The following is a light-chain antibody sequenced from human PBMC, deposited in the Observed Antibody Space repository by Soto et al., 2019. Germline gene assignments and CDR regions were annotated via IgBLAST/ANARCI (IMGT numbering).Light chain of an antibody. CDR1: QSSSYW. V-gene: IGKV1-5*01. CDR2: DAT. J-gene: IGKJ1*01. Sequence: DIQMTQSPSPWLASVEASAPTTSRASQSSSYWLACYQQKPGRAPKLLIDDATSFETGVPTRFSGSGSGTEFTLTISSLQPDDFATYYCQHYNSYGTFGQGTKVDI. CDR3: QHYNSYGT.